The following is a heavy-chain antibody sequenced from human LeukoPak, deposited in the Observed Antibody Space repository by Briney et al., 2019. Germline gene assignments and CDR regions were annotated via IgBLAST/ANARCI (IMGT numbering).Heavy chain of an antibody. CDR3: ARAGPRRDGYNFDY. CDR2: IYDGGST. CDR1: GGSITGYS. D-gene: IGHD5-24*01. Sequence: SETLSLTCTVSGGSITGYSWSWIRQPPGRGLEWIGYIYDGGSTYYSPSLNSRVAISVDTSKSQFSLNLSSVTAADTAVYFCARAGPRRDGYNFDYWGQVTLVTVSS. J-gene: IGHJ4*02. V-gene: IGHV4-59*01.